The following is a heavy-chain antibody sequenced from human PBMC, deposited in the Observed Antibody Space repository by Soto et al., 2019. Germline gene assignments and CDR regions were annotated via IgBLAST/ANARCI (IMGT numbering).Heavy chain of an antibody. V-gene: IGHV3-73*02. CDR2: IRSKANNYAT. CDR3: TLLAFDTAFDV. CDR1: GFTFSDSP. J-gene: IGHJ3*01. Sequence: EVQLVESGGGLVQPGGSLKLSCAASGFTFSDSPMQWVRQASGKGLEWVGRIRSKANNYATVYDASVKGRFTISRDDSKNTAYLQMNSLKTEDTAVYYCTLLAFDTAFDVWGQGAMVTVSS. D-gene: IGHD3-3*02.